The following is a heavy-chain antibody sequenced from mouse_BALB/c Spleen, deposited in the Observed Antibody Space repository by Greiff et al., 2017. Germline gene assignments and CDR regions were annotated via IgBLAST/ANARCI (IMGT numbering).Heavy chain of an antibody. CDR1: GFTFSSYG. D-gene: IGHD2-1*01. J-gene: IGHJ4*01. Sequence: DVQLVESGGGLVKPGGSLKLSCAASGFTFSSYGMPWVRQTPEKGLEWVAYISSGGSTTYYADTVKGRFTISRDNPKNTLFLQMSSLRSEDTALYYCARGILYGNSLYAMDYWGQGTSVTVSS. CDR2: ISSGGSTT. CDR3: ARGILYGNSLYAMDY. V-gene: IGHV5-17*02.